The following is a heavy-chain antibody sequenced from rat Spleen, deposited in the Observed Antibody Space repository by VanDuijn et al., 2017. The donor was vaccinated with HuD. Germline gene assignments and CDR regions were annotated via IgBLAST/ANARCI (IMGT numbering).Heavy chain of an antibody. CDR1: GFPFSDHY. J-gene: IGHJ2*01. CDR2: ISYEGSST. CDR3: ARRGYRYNYFDY. V-gene: IGHV5-22*01. Sequence: EVHLVESGGGLVQPGRSLKLSCAASGFPFSDHYMAWIRQAPGKGLEWVASISYEGSSTYYGDSVKGRFTISRDNAKSTQYLQMDSLRSEDTATYYCARRGYRYNYFDYWGQGVMVTVSS. D-gene: IGHD1-5*01.